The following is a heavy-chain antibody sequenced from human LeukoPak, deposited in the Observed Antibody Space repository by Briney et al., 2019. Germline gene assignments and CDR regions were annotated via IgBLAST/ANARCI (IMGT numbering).Heavy chain of an antibody. CDR1: GFTFSSYS. CDR3: ARGHFGVVLDY. Sequence: PGGSLRLSCEGSGFTFSSYSMIWVRQAPGKGLEWVSSIRGDSTETRHADSLMGRFTISRDNAKKSLYLQMNSLRAEDTAVYYCARGHFGVVLDYWGQGTLVTVYS. D-gene: IGHD3-3*01. CDR2: IRGDSTET. J-gene: IGHJ4*02. V-gene: IGHV3-21*01.